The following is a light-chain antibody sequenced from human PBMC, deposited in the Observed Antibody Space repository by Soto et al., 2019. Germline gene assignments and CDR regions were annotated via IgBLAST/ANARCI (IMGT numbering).Light chain of an antibody. Sequence: EIVLTQSPGTLSLSAGERATLSCRASQSISSNYLAWYQQKPGQAPRLLIYGASSRATGIPDRFSGSGSGTDFTLTISGLEPEESAVYYCQLSYRFPYTFGQGTKLEIK. CDR2: GAS. CDR3: QLSYRFPYT. J-gene: IGKJ2*01. V-gene: IGKV3-20*01. CDR1: QSISSNY.